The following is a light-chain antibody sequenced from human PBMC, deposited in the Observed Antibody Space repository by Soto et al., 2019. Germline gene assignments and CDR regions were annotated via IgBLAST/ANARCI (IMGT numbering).Light chain of an antibody. CDR1: QSVSNNY. V-gene: IGKV3-20*01. CDR2: GAS. CDR3: QQYGNEAPIT. J-gene: IGKJ5*01. Sequence: EVVLTKSPGTLSLSPGERATLSCRASQSVSNNYLAWYQQKPGQAPRLLIYGASNRATGIPDRFSGSGSGTDFTLTISRLEPEDFAVYYCQQYGNEAPITFGQGHDWRL.